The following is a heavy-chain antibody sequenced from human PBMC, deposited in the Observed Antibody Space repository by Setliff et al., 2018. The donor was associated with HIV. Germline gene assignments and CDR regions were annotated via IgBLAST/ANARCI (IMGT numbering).Heavy chain of an antibody. CDR2: IRSKTYGETT. V-gene: IGHV3-49*04. J-gene: IGHJ4*02. CDR3: ARGESFYDSSGNYFDY. CDR1: GFTFGESG. D-gene: IGHD3-22*01. Sequence: GGSLRLSCTASGFTFGESGMSWVRQAPGKGLEWVGFIRSKTYGETTEYAASVKGRFTISRDDSKSIAYLQMNSLKTEDTAVYFCARGESFYDSSGNYFDYWGQGTLVTVSS.